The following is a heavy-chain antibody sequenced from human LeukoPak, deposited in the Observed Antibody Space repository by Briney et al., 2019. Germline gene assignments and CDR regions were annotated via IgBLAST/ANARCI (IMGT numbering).Heavy chain of an antibody. Sequence: GGSLRLSCAASGFTSSNYAMTWVRQAPGKGLEWVSSISGSGRNTYYADSVKGRFTISSDSSKNTLYLQMNSLRAEDTALYYCAKDRGAAGEIQRVTYWGRGALVTVSS. CDR3: AKDRGAAGEIQRVTY. CDR1: GFTSSNYA. CDR2: ISGSGRNT. V-gene: IGHV3-23*01. D-gene: IGHD6-13*01. J-gene: IGHJ4*02.